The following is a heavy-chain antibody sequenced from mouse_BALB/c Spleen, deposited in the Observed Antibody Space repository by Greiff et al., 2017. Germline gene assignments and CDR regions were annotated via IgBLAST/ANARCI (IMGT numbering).Heavy chain of an antibody. V-gene: IGHV14-4*02. J-gene: IGHJ1*01. D-gene: IGHD1-1*01. CDR3: NAYGSSRWYFDV. Sequence: VQLKQSGAELVRSGASVKLSCTASGFNIKDYYMHWVKQRPEQGLEWIGWIDPENGDTEYAPKFQGKATMTADTSSNTAYLQLSSLTSEDTAVYYCNAYGSSRWYFDVWGAGTTVTVSS. CDR1: GFNIKDYY. CDR2: IDPENGDT.